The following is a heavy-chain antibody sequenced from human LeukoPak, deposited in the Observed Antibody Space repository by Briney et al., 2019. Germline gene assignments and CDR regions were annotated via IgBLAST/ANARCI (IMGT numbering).Heavy chain of an antibody. CDR1: GFTFSSYW. D-gene: IGHD3-10*01. CDR3: ARNVGYYGSGSYS. J-gene: IGHJ4*02. V-gene: IGHV3-74*01. Sequence: GGSLRLSCAASGFTFSSYWMHWVRQAPGKGMVWVSRINSDGSSTSYADSVKGRFTISRDNAKNTLYLQMNSLRAEDMAVYYCARNVGYYGSGSYSWGQGTLVTVSS. CDR2: INSDGSST.